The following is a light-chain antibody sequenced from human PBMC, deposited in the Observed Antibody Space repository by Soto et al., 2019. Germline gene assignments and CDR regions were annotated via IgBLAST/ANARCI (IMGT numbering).Light chain of an antibody. J-gene: IGLJ2*01. CDR3: SSYRSSTSVVV. Sequence: QSVLTQPASVSGSPGQSITISCTGTISGVGDYNYVTWYQQHPGKAPKLIIYNVSNRPSGVSNRFSGSKSGNTASLTISGLQAEDEADYYCSSYRSSTSVVVFGGGTKLTVL. CDR2: NVS. V-gene: IGLV2-14*01. CDR1: ISGVGDYNY.